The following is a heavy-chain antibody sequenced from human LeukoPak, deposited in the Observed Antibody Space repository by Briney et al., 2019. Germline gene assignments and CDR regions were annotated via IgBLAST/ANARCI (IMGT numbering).Heavy chain of an antibody. Sequence: ASVKVSCKASGYTFTGYYMHWVRQAPGQGLGWMGWINPNSGGTNYAQKFQGRVTMTRDTSISTAYMELSRLRSDDTAVYYCARVESSGWSFDYWGQGTLVTVSS. D-gene: IGHD6-19*01. CDR3: ARVESSGWSFDY. V-gene: IGHV1-2*02. CDR2: INPNSGGT. CDR1: GYTFTGYY. J-gene: IGHJ4*02.